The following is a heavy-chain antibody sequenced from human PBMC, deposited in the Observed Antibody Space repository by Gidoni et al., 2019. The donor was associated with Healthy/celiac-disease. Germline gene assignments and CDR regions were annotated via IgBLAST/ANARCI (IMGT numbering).Heavy chain of an antibody. CDR2: NSAYNGNT. V-gene: IGHV1-18*01. J-gene: IGHJ6*02. D-gene: IGHD5-18*01. Sequence: QVQLVQSGAEVKKPGASVKVSCKASGYTFTSYAISWVRQAPGQGLEWMGWNSAYNGNTNYAQRLQGRVTMTTDTSTSTAYMELRSLRSDDTAVYYCARDRGYSYGRQWSYYYGMDVWGQGTTVTVSS. CDR1: GYTFTSYA. CDR3: ARDRGYSYGRQWSYYYGMDV.